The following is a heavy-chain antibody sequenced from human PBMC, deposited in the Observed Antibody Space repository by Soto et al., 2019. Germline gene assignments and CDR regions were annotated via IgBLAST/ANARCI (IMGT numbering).Heavy chain of an antibody. CDR2: ISGSGGST. D-gene: IGHD4-4*01. V-gene: IGHV3-23*01. CDR1: GFTFSSYA. Sequence: GGSLRLSCAASGFTFSSYAMSWVRQAPGKGLEWVSAISGSGGSTYYADSVKGRFTISRDNSKNTLYLQMNSLRAEDTAVYYCAKRAYSNYYAPYYFDYWGQGTLVTVSS. CDR3: AKRAYSNYYAPYYFDY. J-gene: IGHJ4*02.